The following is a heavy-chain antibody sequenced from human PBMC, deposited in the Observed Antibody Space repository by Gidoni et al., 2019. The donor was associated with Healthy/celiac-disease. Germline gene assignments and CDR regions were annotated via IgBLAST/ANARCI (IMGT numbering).Heavy chain of an antibody. D-gene: IGHD6-13*01. J-gene: IGHJ4*02. Sequence: EVQLLESGGGLVQPGGSLSLSCAASGFTFSSYAMSWVRQAPGKGLEWVSAISGSGGSTYYADSVKGRFIISRDNAKNTLYLQMNSLRAEDTAVYYCAKDFLRLGKWDSIAAAGPTDYWGQGTLVTVSS. CDR1: GFTFSSYA. CDR3: AKDFLRLGKWDSIAAAGPTDY. V-gene: IGHV3-23*01. CDR2: ISGSGGST.